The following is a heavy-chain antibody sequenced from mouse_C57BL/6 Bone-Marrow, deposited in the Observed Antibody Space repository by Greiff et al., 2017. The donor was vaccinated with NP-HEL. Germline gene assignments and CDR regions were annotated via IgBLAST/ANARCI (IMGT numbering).Heavy chain of an antibody. J-gene: IGHJ3*01. CDR1: GFTFSSYA. CDR3: ARDYRYYYGSSLAWFAY. Sequence: EVQLVESGGGLVKPGGSLKLSCAASGFTFSSYAMSWVRQTPEKRLEWVATISDGGSYTYYPDNVKGRFTISRDNAKNNLYLQMSHLKSEDTAMYYCARDYRYYYGSSLAWFAYWGQGTLVTVSA. CDR2: ISDGGSYT. D-gene: IGHD1-1*01. V-gene: IGHV5-4*01.